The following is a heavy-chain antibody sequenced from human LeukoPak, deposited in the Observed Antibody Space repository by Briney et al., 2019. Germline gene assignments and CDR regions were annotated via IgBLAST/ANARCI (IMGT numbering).Heavy chain of an antibody. Sequence: SETLSLTCAVYGGSFSGYYWSWIRQPPGKGLEWIGEINHSGSTNYNPSLTSRVTISVDTSKNQFSLKLSSVTAADTAVYYCARGRIAAADAFDIWGQGTMVTVSS. CDR3: ARGRIAAADAFDI. V-gene: IGHV4-34*01. D-gene: IGHD6-13*01. J-gene: IGHJ3*02. CDR2: INHSGST. CDR1: GGSFSGYY.